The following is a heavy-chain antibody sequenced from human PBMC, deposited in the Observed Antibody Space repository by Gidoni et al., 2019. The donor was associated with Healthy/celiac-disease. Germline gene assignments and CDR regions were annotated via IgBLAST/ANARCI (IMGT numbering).Heavy chain of an antibody. J-gene: IGHJ6*02. CDR2: INPNSGGT. CDR1: GYTFTGYY. V-gene: IGHV1-2*04. Sequence: QVQLVQSGAEVKKPGASVKVSCKASGYTFTGYYMHWVRQAPGQGLEWMGWINPNSGGTNYAQKFQGWVTITRDTSISTAYMELSRLRSDDTAVYYCARSRPSGIAARPRYYYYGMDVWGQGTTVTVSS. D-gene: IGHD6-6*01. CDR3: ARSRPSGIAARPRYYYYGMDV.